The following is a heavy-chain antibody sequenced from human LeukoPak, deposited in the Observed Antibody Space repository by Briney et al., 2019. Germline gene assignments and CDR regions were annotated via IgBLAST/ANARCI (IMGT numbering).Heavy chain of an antibody. V-gene: IGHV3-23*01. D-gene: IGHD1-26*01. CDR2: ISGGGGST. CDR3: AKGGKWDVTPFDY. Sequence: GGSLRLSCAASGFTFTSYSMNWVRQAPGKGLEWVSTISGGGGSTYYADSVKGRFTISRDNSKNTLYLQVNSLRAEDTAVYYCAKGGKWDVTPFDYWGRELWSPSPQ. J-gene: IGHJ4*02. CDR1: GFTFTSYS.